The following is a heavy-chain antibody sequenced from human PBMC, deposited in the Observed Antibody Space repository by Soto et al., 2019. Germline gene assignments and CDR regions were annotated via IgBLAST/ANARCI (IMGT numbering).Heavy chain of an antibody. CDR1: GFTFSSYW. CDR3: ATGLFSWHYGMDV. J-gene: IGHJ6*02. V-gene: IGHV3-74*01. CDR2: INSDGSST. D-gene: IGHD2-15*01. Sequence: GGSLRLSCAASGFTFSSYWMHWVRQAPGKGLVWVSRINSDGSSTSYADSVKGRFTISRDNAKNTLYLQMSSLRAEDTAVYYCATGLFSWHYGMDVWGQGTTVTVSS.